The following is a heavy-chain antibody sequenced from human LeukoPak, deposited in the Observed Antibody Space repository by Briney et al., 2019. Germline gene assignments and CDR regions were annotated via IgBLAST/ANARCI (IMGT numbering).Heavy chain of an antibody. CDR1: GFTFSNYA. V-gene: IGHV3-23*01. D-gene: IGHD5-24*01. CDR2: ISSSGGST. J-gene: IGHJ3*02. Sequence: PGGSLRLSCAASGFTFSNYAMSWVRQAPGKGLEWVSGISSSGGSTNSADSVKGRFTISRDNSKNTVYLQMNSLRAEDTAIYYCAEDHRDGYNFRVGAFDIWGQGTMVTVSS. CDR3: AEDHRDGYNFRVGAFDI.